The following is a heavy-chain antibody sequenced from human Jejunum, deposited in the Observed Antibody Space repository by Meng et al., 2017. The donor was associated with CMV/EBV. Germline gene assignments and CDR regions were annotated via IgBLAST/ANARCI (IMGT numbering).Heavy chain of an antibody. Sequence: CAASGFNFVGSSMNWVRRAPGKGLEWVASITNTGSRIYYGDSVKDRFTLSRDNAENSLYLQMNRLRPEDTAVYYCARDNDFTNYYWGQGPLVTVSS. CDR1: GFNFVGSS. D-gene: IGHD4-11*01. J-gene: IGHJ4*02. CDR3: ARDNDFTNYY. V-gene: IGHV3-21*01. CDR2: ITNTGSRI.